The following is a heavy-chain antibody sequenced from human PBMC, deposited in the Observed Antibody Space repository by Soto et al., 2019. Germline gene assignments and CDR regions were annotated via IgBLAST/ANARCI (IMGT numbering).Heavy chain of an antibody. D-gene: IGHD6-25*01. V-gene: IGHV3-53*01. CDR1: GFSVSNTY. CDR3: ARDRSDSSRADSFDI. CDR2: IYRGRAT. J-gene: IGHJ3*02. Sequence: GGSLRLSCAGSGFSVSNTYMSWVRQAPGKGLEWISVIYRGRATYYADSVKGRFTISRDDSRNTVYLQMNSLTTEDTAVYFCARDRSDSSRADSFDIWGQGTMVTVS.